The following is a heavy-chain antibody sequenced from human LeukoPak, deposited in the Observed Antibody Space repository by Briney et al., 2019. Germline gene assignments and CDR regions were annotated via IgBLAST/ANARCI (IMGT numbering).Heavy chain of an antibody. V-gene: IGHV4-39*01. D-gene: IGHD2-8*02. CDR1: GGSISSSSHY. Sequence: PSETLSLTCTVSGGSISSSSHYWGWIRQPPGKGLEWIASISYSASTYYNPSLKSRVTISVDTSKNQLSLKLSSVTATDTAVYYCARLPTDLLAFDYWGQGTLVTVSS. CDR2: ISYSAST. J-gene: IGHJ4*02. CDR3: ARLPTDLLAFDY.